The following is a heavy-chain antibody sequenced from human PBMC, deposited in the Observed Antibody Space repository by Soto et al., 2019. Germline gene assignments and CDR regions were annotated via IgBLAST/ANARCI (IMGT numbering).Heavy chain of an antibody. Sequence: GGSLRLSCAASGVTFRTYAMNWVRQAPGKGLEWISAISGSGSFTHYADSVRGRFTISRDNSQNQLYLQMNNLRGDDTAMYYCAKIPTGSGSSKFDYWGQGIQVTVSS. CDR3: AKIPTGSGSSKFDY. CDR1: GVTFRTYA. V-gene: IGHV3-23*01. CDR2: ISGSGSFT. J-gene: IGHJ4*02. D-gene: IGHD3-10*01.